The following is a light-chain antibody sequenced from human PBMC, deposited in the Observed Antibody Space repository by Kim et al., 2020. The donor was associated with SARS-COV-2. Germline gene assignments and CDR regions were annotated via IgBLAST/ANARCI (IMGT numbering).Light chain of an antibody. CDR1: QTISYY. J-gene: IGKJ2*02. V-gene: IGKV1-39*01. CDR2: AAS. CDR3: QQTYGTPRT. Sequence: GDRVTITCRASQTISYYLNWYQQKPGKAPKILIFAASNLKFGVPSRFSAFGSGTDFTLTINDLQPEDIATYYCQQTYGTPRTFG.